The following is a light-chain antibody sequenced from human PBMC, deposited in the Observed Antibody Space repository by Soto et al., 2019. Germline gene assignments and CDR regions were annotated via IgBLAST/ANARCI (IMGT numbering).Light chain of an antibody. CDR1: QSLLHSNGNNY. J-gene: IGKJ4*01. CDR3: KQALHNPLT. V-gene: IGKV2-28*01. CDR2: LGS. Sequence: DIVLTQSPLSLSVTPGEPASISCRSSQSLLHSNGNNYLEWYLQKPGQSPQVLIYLGSNRASGVPERFTGSGSGTDFSLKISRGEYEDVGVYYCKQALHNPLTFGGGTKVEIK.